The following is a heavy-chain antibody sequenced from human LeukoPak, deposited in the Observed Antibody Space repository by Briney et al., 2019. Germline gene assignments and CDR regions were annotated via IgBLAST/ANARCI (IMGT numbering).Heavy chain of an antibody. V-gene: IGHV4-59*01. CDR3: ARGATGTTFDYFDY. D-gene: IGHD1-7*01. CDR2: IYYSGST. CDR1: GGSISSYY. Sequence: SETLPLTCTVSGGSISSYYWSWIRQPPGKGLECIGYIYYSGSTNYNPSLKSRVTISVDTSKNQFSLKLSSVTAADTAVYYCARGATGTTFDYFDYWGQGTLVTVSS. J-gene: IGHJ4*02.